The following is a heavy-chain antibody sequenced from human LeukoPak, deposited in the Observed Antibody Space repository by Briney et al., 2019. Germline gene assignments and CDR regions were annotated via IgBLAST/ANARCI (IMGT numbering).Heavy chain of an antibody. CDR1: GFTFSDSW. D-gene: IGHD3-16*01. V-gene: IGHV3-7*01. CDR2: MNQDGSVK. CDR3: ATYTHWVAGDV. Sequence: GGSLRLSCAASGFTFSDSWMSWVRQAPGKGLEWVANMNQDGSVKGYVDSVKGRFTISRDNARNSLYLQLSSLRPEDTAVYYCATYTHWVAGDVWGQGTTVTVSS. J-gene: IGHJ6*02.